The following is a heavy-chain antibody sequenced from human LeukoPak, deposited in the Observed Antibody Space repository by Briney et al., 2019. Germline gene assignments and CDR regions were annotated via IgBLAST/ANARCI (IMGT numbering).Heavy chain of an antibody. D-gene: IGHD3-3*01. V-gene: IGHV4-61*02. J-gene: IGHJ5*02. CDR2: IYTSGGT. CDR3: ARENYDFCFDP. Sequence: SETLSLTCTVSGGSISSSSYYWGWIRQPAGKGLEWIGRIYTSGGTNYNPSLKSRVTMSVDTSKNQFSLKLSSVTAADTAVYYCARENYDFCFDPWGQGTLVTVSS. CDR1: GGSISSSSYY.